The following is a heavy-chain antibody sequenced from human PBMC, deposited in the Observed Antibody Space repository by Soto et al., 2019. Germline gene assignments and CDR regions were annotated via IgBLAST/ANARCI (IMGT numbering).Heavy chain of an antibody. J-gene: IGHJ4*02. CDR1: GFTFSSYE. D-gene: IGHD3-10*01. V-gene: IGHV3-48*03. CDR2: ISSSGSTI. CDR3: AGLGLMVRGHLDY. Sequence: PWGSLRLSCAASGFTFSSYEMNWVRQAPGKGLEWVSYISSSGSTIYYADSVKGRFTISRDNAKNSLYLQMNSLRAEDTAVYYCAGLGLMVRGHLDYWGQGTLVTVSS.